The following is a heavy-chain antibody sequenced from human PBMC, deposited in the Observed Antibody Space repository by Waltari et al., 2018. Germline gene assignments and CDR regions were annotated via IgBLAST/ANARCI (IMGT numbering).Heavy chain of an antibody. CDR2: LDPSDSYT. Sequence: EVQLVQSGAEAKKPGESLRISCKGSGYSFTSYCISWVRQMPGKGLEWMGRLDPSDSYTTHSPAFQGHATISADKAISTAYLQWSSLKASDPAMYYCAGRDLAAAEDYYYDYYMYGWGKGTTVTVSS. J-gene: IGHJ6*03. CDR3: AGRDLAAAEDYYYDYYMYG. V-gene: IGHV5-10-1*01. D-gene: IGHD6-13*01. CDR1: GYSFTSYC.